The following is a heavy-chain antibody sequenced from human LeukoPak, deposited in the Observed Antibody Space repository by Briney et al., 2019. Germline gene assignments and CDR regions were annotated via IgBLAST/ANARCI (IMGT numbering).Heavy chain of an antibody. Sequence: SETLSLTCAVSGGSISNGGHSWSWIRQPPGKGLEWIGYIYYSGSTNYNPSLKSRVTISVDTSKNQFSLKLSSVTAADTAVYYCARDSGDYYDSSGSFDYWGQGTLVTVSS. CDR3: ARDSGDYYDSSGSFDY. CDR1: GGSISNGGHS. CDR2: IYYSGST. V-gene: IGHV4-61*08. D-gene: IGHD3-22*01. J-gene: IGHJ4*02.